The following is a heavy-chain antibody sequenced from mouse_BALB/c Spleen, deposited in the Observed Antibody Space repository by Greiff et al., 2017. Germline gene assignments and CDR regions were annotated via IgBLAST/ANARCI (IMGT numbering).Heavy chain of an antibody. J-gene: IGHJ2*01. CDR1: GYTFTDYW. CDR2: IDTSDSYT. V-gene: IGHV1-69*01. Sequence: QVQLQQPGAELVMPGASVKMSCKASGYTFTDYWMHWVKQRPGQGLEWIGAIDTSDSYTSYNQKFKGKATLTVDESSSTAYMQLSSLTSEDSAVYYCASLNLLDYWGQGTTLTVSS. CDR3: ASLNLLDY.